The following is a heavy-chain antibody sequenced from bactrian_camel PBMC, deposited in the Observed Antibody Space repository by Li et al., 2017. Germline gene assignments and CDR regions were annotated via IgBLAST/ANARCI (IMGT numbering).Heavy chain of an antibody. CDR1: GYTYTSAC. D-gene: IGHD1*01. V-gene: IGHV3S40*01. Sequence: VQLVESGGGSVQAGGSLRLSCVGSGYTYTSACMGWFRQAPGKEREGVALVYIDGGSTYYADSVKGRFTISRDNAKRTLYLRMDSLKPEDTATYYCSAARVGWTARCLASDRYEYWGQGTQVTVS. CDR3: SAARVGWTARCLASDRYEY. J-gene: IGHJ4*01. CDR2: VYIDGGST.